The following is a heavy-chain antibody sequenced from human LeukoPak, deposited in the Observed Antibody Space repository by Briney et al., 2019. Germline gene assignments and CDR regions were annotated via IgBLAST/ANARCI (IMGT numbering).Heavy chain of an antibody. CDR2: ISAYNGNT. CDR3: AREFFAPEVAFDI. J-gene: IGHJ3*02. CDR1: GYTFTSYG. Sequence: ASVTGSCKASGYTFTSYGISWVRQAPGQGLEWMGWISAYNGNTNYAQKLQGRVTMTTDTSTSTAYMELRSLRSDDTAVYYCAREFFAPEVAFDIWGQGTRVTVSS. D-gene: IGHD1-14*01. V-gene: IGHV1-18*01.